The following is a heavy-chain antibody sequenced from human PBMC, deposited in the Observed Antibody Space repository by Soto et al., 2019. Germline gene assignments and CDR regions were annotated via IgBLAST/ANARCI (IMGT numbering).Heavy chain of an antibody. Sequence: QVQLQESGPGLVKPSETLSLMCTVSGGSITNYYWSWIRQFPAKGLEGIGYVSDSGSTKYNPSLKSRVTISVDTSKNQCSLKLTSLTAADTAVYYCARERVGHSAMDVWGQGTTVTVSS. CDR2: VSDSGST. D-gene: IGHD1-26*01. J-gene: IGHJ6*02. CDR3: ARERVGHSAMDV. V-gene: IGHV4-59*12. CDR1: GGSITNYY.